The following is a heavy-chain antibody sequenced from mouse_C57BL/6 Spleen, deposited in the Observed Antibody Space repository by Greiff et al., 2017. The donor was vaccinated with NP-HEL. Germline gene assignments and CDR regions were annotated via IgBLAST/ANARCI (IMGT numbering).Heavy chain of an antibody. CDR3: ARRSYCAMDY. J-gene: IGHJ4*01. CDR2: IYPGGGST. V-gene: IGHV1-55*01. CDR1: GYTFTSYW. Sequence: QVQLQQPGAELVKPGASVKMSCKASGYTFTSYWITWVKQRPGQGLEWIGDIYPGGGSTNYNETFKSKATLTVDTSSSTAYMQLSRLTSEDSAVYYCARRSYCAMDYWGQGTSVTGSS.